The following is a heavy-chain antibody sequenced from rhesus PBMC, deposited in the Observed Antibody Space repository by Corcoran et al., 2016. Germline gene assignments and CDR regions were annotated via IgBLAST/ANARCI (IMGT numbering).Heavy chain of an antibody. V-gene: IGHV4-80*01. Sequence: QVQLQESGPGLVKPSETLSLTCAVSGASIRLYWWDWSRQPPGKGLEWIGEINGNSGSTNYNPSLKSRVTISKDASKNQFSLKLSSVTAADTAVYYCASPLSYFDYWGQGVLVTVSS. CDR2: INGNSGST. J-gene: IGHJ4*01. CDR3: ASPLSYFDY. CDR1: GASIRLYW.